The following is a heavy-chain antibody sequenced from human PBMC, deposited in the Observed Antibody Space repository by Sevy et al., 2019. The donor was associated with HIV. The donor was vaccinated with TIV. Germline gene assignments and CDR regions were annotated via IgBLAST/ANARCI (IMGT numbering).Heavy chain of an antibody. J-gene: IGHJ3*02. CDR3: TTDKRRDYDSSGYWGQGAFDI. Sequence: GGSLRLSCAASGFTFSNAWMSWVRQAPGKGLEWVGRIKSKTDGGTTDYAAPVKGRFTISRDDSKNTLYLQMNSLKTGETAVYYCTTDKRRDYDSSGYWGQGAFDIWGQGTMVTVSS. CDR1: GFTFSNAW. D-gene: IGHD3-22*01. V-gene: IGHV3-15*01. CDR2: IKSKTDGGTT.